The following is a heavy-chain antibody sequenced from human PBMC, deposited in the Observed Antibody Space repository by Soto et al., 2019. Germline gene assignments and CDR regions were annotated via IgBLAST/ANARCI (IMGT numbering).Heavy chain of an antibody. D-gene: IGHD1-1*01. Sequence: QVQLVQSGAEVKKPGASVKVSCKASGYTFTSYGISWVRQAPGQGLEWMGWVGAYNGNTNYAQELQGRVTMTTDTSTSTAYLELRSLRSDDTAVYYCARLFNWSDMRGDYYYYMDDWGKGTTVTVSS. CDR1: GYTFTSYG. CDR2: VGAYNGNT. CDR3: ARLFNWSDMRGDYYYYMDD. V-gene: IGHV1-18*01. J-gene: IGHJ6*03.